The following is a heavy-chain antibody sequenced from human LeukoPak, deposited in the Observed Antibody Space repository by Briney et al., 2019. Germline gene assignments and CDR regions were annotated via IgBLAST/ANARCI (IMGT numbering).Heavy chain of an antibody. Sequence: ASETLSLTCTVSGYSISSGFYWGWIRQPPGKGLEWIGSIYHSGSTHYNSSLKSRLTISVDTSKNQLSLKLSSVPAADTAVYYCARGVGHTQGGTFDYWGQGTLVTVSS. CDR2: IYHSGST. CDR3: ARGVGHTQGGTFDY. D-gene: IGHD1-1*01. J-gene: IGHJ4*02. CDR1: GYSISSGFY. V-gene: IGHV4-38-2*02.